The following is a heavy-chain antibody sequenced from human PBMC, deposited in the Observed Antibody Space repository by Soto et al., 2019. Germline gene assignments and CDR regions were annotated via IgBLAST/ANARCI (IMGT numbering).Heavy chain of an antibody. CDR3: ARHLSSSSWYLQH. V-gene: IGHV5-10-1*01. CDR1: GYSFTSYW. J-gene: IGHJ1*01. Sequence: GESLKISCKGSGYSFTSYWISWVRQMPGKGLEWMGRIDPSDSYTNYSPPFQGHVTISADKSISTAYLHWSSLKASDTAMYYCARHLSSSSWYLQHWGQGTLVTVSS. CDR2: IDPSDSYT. D-gene: IGHD6-13*01.